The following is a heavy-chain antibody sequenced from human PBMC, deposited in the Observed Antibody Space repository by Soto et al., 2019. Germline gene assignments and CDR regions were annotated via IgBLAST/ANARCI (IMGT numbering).Heavy chain of an antibody. CDR2: ISYDGSNK. CDR3: ARSVTP. V-gene: IGHV3-30-3*01. Sequence: PGGSLRLSCAASGFTFSSYAMHWVRQAPGKGLEWVAVISYDGSNKYYADSVKGRFTISRDNSKNTLYLQMNSLRAEDTAVYYCARSVTPWGQGTLVTVPQ. D-gene: IGHD3-10*01. J-gene: IGHJ5*02. CDR1: GFTFSSYA.